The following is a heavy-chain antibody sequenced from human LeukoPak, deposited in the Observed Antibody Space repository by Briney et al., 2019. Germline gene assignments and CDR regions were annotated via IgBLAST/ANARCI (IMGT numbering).Heavy chain of an antibody. V-gene: IGHV1-69-2*01. CDR2: VDPEDGET. CDR1: GYTFTDYY. J-gene: IGHJ4*02. Sequence: ASVKVSCKVSGYTFTDYYMHWVQQAPGKGLEWMGLVDPEDGETIYAEKFQGRVTITADTSTDTAYMELSSLRSEDTAVYYCARYYGSGSPFDYWGQGTLVTVSS. D-gene: IGHD3-10*01. CDR3: ARYYGSGSPFDY.